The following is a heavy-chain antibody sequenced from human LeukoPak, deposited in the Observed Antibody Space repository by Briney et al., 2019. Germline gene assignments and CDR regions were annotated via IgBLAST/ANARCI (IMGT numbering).Heavy chain of an antibody. V-gene: IGHV3-23*01. CDR1: GFTFSSYG. D-gene: IGHD7-27*01. Sequence: GGSLRLSCAASGFTFSSYGMSWVRQAPGKGLEWVSAISGSGGSTYYADSVKGWFTISRDNSKNTLYLQMNSLRAEDTAVYYCASRKLGNDYWGQGTLVTVSS. J-gene: IGHJ4*02. CDR2: ISGSGGST. CDR3: ASRKLGNDY.